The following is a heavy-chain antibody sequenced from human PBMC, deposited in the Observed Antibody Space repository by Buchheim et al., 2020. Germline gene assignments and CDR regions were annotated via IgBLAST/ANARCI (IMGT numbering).Heavy chain of an antibody. V-gene: IGHV3-33*08. CDR1: GFTLSNYG. CDR2: IWADGSSE. J-gene: IGHJ6*02. CDR3: ARDEYVTWMQLSFTYNIMDI. Sequence: QVQLVESGGGVVQPGRSLRLSCEASGFTLSNYGMHWVRQAPGKGLEWVAVIWADGSSEYYADSVKGRFSISRDNSKNTVYLQMNSLRDEDAAVYFCARDEYVTWMQLSFTYNIMDIWGRGTT. D-gene: IGHD5-18*01.